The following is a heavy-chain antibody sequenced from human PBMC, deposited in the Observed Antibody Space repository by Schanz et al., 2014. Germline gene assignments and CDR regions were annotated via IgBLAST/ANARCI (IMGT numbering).Heavy chain of an antibody. V-gene: IGHV3-NL1*01. D-gene: IGHD5-18*01. CDR1: GFIFRSFG. Sequence: QGQLVESGGGVVQPGKSLRLSCATSGFIFRSFGIHWVRQAPGKGLEWVSIISGSGGNTYYADAVRGRFTISRDNSKTTVYLQMNSLRAEDTAVYYCAKDAENTAMITDYFDYWGQGTLVTVSS. CDR2: ISGSGGNT. J-gene: IGHJ4*02. CDR3: AKDAENTAMITDYFDY.